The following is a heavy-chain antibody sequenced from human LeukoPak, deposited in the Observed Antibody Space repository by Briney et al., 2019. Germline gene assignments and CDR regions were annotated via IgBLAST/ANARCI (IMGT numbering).Heavy chain of an antibody. J-gene: IGHJ3*02. CDR3: ATVTSYRDAFDI. CDR2: ISSSSSYI. CDR1: GFTFSSYS. D-gene: IGHD4-17*01. Sequence: GGSLRLSCAASGFTFSSYSMNWVRQAPGKGLEWVSSISSSSSYIYYADSVKGRFTISRDNAKNSLYLQTNSLRAEDTAVYYCATVTSYRDAFDIWGQGTMVTVSS. V-gene: IGHV3-21*01.